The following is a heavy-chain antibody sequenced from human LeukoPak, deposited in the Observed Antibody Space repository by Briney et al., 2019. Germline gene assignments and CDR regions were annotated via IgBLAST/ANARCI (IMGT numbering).Heavy chain of an antibody. Sequence: SETPSLTCTVSGGSISSSSYYWGWIRQPPGKGLEWIGSIYYSGSTYYNPSLKSRVTISVDTSKNQFSLKLSSVTAADTAVYYCARLEMATITYWGQGTLVTVSS. CDR2: IYYSGST. CDR3: ARLEMATITY. CDR1: GGSISSSSYY. D-gene: IGHD5-24*01. V-gene: IGHV4-39*01. J-gene: IGHJ4*02.